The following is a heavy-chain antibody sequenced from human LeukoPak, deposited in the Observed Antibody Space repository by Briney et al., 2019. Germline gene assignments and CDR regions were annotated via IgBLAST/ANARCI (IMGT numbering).Heavy chain of an antibody. CDR2: ISGSGRST. J-gene: IGHJ4*02. D-gene: IGHD3-22*01. CDR3: AKDTGYYYDSSGYHFDY. Sequence: GGSLRLSCAASGFTFSGYAMSWVRQAPGKGLEWVSAISGSGRSTYYADSVKGRFTISRDNFKNTLYLQMNSLRAEDTAVYYCAKDTGYYYDSSGYHFDYWGQGTLVTVSS. CDR1: GFTFSGYA. V-gene: IGHV3-23*01.